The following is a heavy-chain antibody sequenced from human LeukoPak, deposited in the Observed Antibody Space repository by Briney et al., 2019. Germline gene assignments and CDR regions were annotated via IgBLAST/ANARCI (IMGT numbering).Heavy chain of an antibody. J-gene: IGHJ4*02. CDR3: ARDRYYGSGSYYN. CDR1: GGSISSGSYY. V-gene: IGHV4-61*01. CDR2: IYDSGST. D-gene: IGHD3-10*01. Sequence: SETLSLTCTVSGGSISSGSYYWSWIRQPPGKGLEWIGYIYDSGSTNYNPSLKSRVTISVDTSKNQFSLKLSSVTAADTAVYYCARDRYYGSGSYYNWGQGTLVNVSS.